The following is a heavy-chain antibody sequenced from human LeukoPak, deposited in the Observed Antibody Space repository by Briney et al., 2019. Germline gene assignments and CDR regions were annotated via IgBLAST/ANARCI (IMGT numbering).Heavy chain of an antibody. CDR1: GFTLSTSR. J-gene: IGHJ3*02. D-gene: IGHD1-1*01. Sequence: GGSLRLSCAASGFTLSTSRMNWVRQAPGKGLEWVSFISTSGNYIYYADSVKGRFTISRDTAKNSLYLQMNSLRAEDTAVYYCAREDNWNDGGRDAFDIWGQGTMVTVSS. CDR3: AREDNWNDGGRDAFDI. V-gene: IGHV3-21*01. CDR2: ISTSGNYI.